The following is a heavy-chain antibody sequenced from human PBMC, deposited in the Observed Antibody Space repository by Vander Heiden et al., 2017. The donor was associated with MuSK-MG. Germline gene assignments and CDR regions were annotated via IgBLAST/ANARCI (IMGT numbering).Heavy chain of an antibody. Sequence: EVQLVESGGGLVQPGGSWSLSCAVSGFTFSTDGMSWARQAPGKGLEWVAKIKKDGREKDEVDSVKGRFTISRDNAKNSLYLKMKSLRVEDTAVYDGARERGATLPPWGHGTMVTVYS. CDR3: ARERGATLPP. J-gene: IGHJ5*02. V-gene: IGHV3-7*01. CDR2: IKKDGREK. D-gene: IGHD1-26*01. CDR1: GFTFSTDG.